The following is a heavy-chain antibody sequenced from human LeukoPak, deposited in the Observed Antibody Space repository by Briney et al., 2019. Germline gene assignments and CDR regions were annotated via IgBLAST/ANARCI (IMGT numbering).Heavy chain of an antibody. CDR3: ARARYSHNRVPTIDY. CDR1: GDSVSSYY. D-gene: IGHD3-9*01. V-gene: IGHV4-59*02. J-gene: IGHJ4*02. CDR2: IYYTGTT. Sequence: SETLSLTCTVSGDSVSSYYWSWIRQPPGKGLEWIGHIYYTGTTDYNPPLRSRVTISIDTSKNQFSLKLRSVTAADTAVYYCARARYSHNRVPTIDYWGQGTLVTVSS.